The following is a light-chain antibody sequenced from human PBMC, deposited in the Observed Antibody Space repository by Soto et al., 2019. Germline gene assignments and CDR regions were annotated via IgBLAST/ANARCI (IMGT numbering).Light chain of an antibody. J-gene: IGKJ4*01. CDR1: QSVSRN. CDR2: GAS. V-gene: IGKV3-15*01. CDR3: QQYHNWPLT. Sequence: ETVMTQSPAALSVSPGEKITLSCRASQSVSRNLAWYQQRPGQTPRLVIYGASTRATGIPVRFTASGSGTEFTLTISSLQSEDFAVYYCQQYHNWPLTFGGGNKVEIK.